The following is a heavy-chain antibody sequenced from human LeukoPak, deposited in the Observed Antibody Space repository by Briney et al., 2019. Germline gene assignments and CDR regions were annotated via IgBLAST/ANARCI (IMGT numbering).Heavy chain of an antibody. CDR2: INHSGST. D-gene: IGHD5/OR15-5a*01. Sequence: SETLSLTCAVYGGSFSGYYWSWIRQPPGKGLEWIGEINHSGSTNYNPSLKSRVTISVDTSKNQFSLKLSSVTAADTAVYYCARGRGVSTFDYWGQGTLVTVSS. V-gene: IGHV4-34*01. J-gene: IGHJ4*02. CDR1: GGSFSGYY. CDR3: ARGRGVSTFDY.